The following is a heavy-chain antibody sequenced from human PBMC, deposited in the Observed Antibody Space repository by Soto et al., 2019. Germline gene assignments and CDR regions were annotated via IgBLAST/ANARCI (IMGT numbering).Heavy chain of an antibody. V-gene: IGHV1-18*01. CDR2: ISVYSAKT. J-gene: IGHJ4*02. Sequence: VQLVQSGAEVKKPGASVKVSCTASGYTFTSYGISWVRQAPGQGLEWMGWISVYSAKTKYAQKFQGRVTMTMDTSTSTAYMELRTLRSDDTAMYYWARAAYYYDSSGPYWGQGTLVTVSS. D-gene: IGHD3-22*01. CDR1: GYTFTSYG. CDR3: ARAAYYYDSSGPY.